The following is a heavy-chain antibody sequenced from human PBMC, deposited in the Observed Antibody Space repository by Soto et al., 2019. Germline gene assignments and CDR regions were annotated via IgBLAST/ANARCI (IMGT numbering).Heavy chain of an antibody. V-gene: IGHV3-11*06. CDR1: GFPFSDYY. Sequence: PGGSLRRSCSTPGFPFSDYYMSWIRQAPGKGLEWLSHISPKSTYRNYADSVKGRFTISRDNTKSSLFLQMNILGVEDTAVYYCARGGGGGLFEHWGQGVLVTVSS. D-gene: IGHD2-21*01. CDR3: ARGGGGGLFEH. J-gene: IGHJ4*02. CDR2: ISPKSTYR.